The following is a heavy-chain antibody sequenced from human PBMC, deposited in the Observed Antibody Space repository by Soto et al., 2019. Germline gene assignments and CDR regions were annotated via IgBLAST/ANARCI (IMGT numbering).Heavy chain of an antibody. V-gene: IGHV4-34*01. D-gene: IGHD6-13*01. CDR1: GGSFSGYY. CDR3: ARDRYSSSPDAFDI. J-gene: IGHJ3*02. Sequence: SETLSLTCAVYGGSFSGYYWSWIRQPPGKGLEWIGEINHSGSTNYNPSLKSRVTISVDTSKNQFSLKLSSVTAADTAVYYCARDRYSSSPDAFDIWGQGTMVTVSS. CDR2: INHSGST.